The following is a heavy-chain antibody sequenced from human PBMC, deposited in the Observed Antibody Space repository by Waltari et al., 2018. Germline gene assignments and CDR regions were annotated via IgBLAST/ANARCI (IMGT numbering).Heavy chain of an antibody. CDR2: INTTTAKA. J-gene: IGHJ4*02. CDR1: GYGSNGYY. D-gene: IGHD3-3*01. Sequence: QVQLVQSGAAVKRPGASVKVSCKGSGYGSNGYYMHWLRQAPGQGLEWMGRINTTTAKAEYAQFSQDRATMTWYTSIFAGYMEVTRLTSDDTAIYYCARGSTTYGVVSLLPAFWGQGSLVTFSS. CDR3: ARGSTTYGVVSLLPAF. V-gene: IGHV1-2*02.